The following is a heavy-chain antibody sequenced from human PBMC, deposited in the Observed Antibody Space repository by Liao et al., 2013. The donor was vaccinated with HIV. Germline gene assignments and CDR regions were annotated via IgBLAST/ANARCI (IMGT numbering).Heavy chain of an antibody. J-gene: IGHJ5*02. D-gene: IGHD2/OR15-2a*01. Sequence: QVQLQESGPGLVKPSQTLSLTCTVSGGSINDGRYYWSWIRQPAGKGLEWIGRIHISGKANYNPSLRNRVIISVDTSKNQFSLNLSSVTAADTAVYYCARGTTTRPWASQPLNWFDPWGQGTLVTVSS. V-gene: IGHV4-61*02. CDR1: GGSINDGRYY. CDR2: IHISGKA. CDR3: ARGTTTRPWASQPLNWFDP.